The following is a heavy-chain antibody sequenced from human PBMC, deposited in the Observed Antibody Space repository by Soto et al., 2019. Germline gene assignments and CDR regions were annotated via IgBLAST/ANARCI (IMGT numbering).Heavy chain of an antibody. CDR3: ATWGGAGSDY. CDR1: GFTFSSYY. J-gene: IGHJ4*02. Sequence: EVQLVESGGGWVQPGGSLRLACAASGFTFSSYYMSWVRQAQGKGLEWVANVNEDGGEKYYVDSVKGRFTVSRDNAENSLCLQMNSLRAEDTSGYYCATWGGAGSDYWGQGTLVTVSS. V-gene: IGHV3-7*01. CDR2: VNEDGGEK. D-gene: IGHD1-26*01.